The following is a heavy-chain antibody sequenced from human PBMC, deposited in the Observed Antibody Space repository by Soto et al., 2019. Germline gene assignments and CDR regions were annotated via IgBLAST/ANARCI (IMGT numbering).Heavy chain of an antibody. CDR2: IRSKAYGGTT. D-gene: IGHD6-19*01. CDR1: GFTFGDYA. V-gene: IGHV3-49*03. CDR3: TRGHSSGWYGEFDY. J-gene: IGHJ4*02. Sequence: EVQLVESGGGLVQPGRSLRLSCTASGFTFGDYAMSWFRQAPGKGLEWVGFIRSKAYGGTTEYAASVKGRFTISRDDSKSIAYLQMNSLKTEDTAVYYCTRGHSSGWYGEFDYWGQGTLVTVSS.